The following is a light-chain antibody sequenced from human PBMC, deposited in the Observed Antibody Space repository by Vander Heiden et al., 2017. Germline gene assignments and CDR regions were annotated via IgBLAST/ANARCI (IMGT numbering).Light chain of an antibody. J-gene: IGLJ3*02. CDR2: LNSDGSH. CDR1: SGHSSYA. CDR3: QTWGTGIQV. V-gene: IGLV4-69*01. Sequence: QVVLTQSPSASASLGASVKITCTLSSGHSSYAIAWQQQQPEKGPRYLMKLNSDGSHSKGDGIPDRFSGSSSGAERYLTISSLQSEDEADYYCQTWGTGIQVFGGGTKLTVL.